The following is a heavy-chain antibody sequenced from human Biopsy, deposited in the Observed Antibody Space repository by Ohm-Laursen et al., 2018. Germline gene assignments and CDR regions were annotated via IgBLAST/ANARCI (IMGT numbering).Heavy chain of an antibody. J-gene: IGHJ4*02. CDR3: AKCMTGGSNYYFHH. CDR1: GFTFSIYD. D-gene: IGHD2-8*01. V-gene: IGHV3-7*01. Sequence: GSLRLSCSASGFTFSIYDMHWVRQAPGKGLEWVANIKRDGSQSNHADSVKGRFTISRDNAKNSLYLQMNSLRAEDTAVYYCAKCMTGGSNYYFHHCGQGTLVTVSS. CDR2: IKRDGSQS.